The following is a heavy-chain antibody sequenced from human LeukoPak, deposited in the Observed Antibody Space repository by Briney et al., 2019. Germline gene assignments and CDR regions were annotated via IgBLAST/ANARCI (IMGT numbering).Heavy chain of an antibody. CDR3: ARTRIDSSGYYYGLGAFDI. CDR2: IIPIFGTA. CDR1: GGTFSSYA. D-gene: IGHD3-22*01. Sequence: SVKVSCKASGGTFSSYAISWVRQAPGQGLERMGGIIPIFGTANYAQKFQGRVTITADESTSTAYMELSSLRSEDTAVYYCARTRIDSSGYYYGLGAFDIWGQGTMVTVSS. V-gene: IGHV1-69*13. J-gene: IGHJ3*02.